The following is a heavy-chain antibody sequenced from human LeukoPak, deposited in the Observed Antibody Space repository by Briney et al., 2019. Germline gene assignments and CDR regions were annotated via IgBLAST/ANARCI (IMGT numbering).Heavy chain of an antibody. CDR3: AGGWLPDKNDF. CDR1: GDSISSYY. CDR2: IYYSGST. J-gene: IGHJ4*02. D-gene: IGHD5-24*01. Sequence: PSETLSLTCTVSGDSISSYYCSWIRQPPGKGLEWIGYIYYSGSTSYNPSLKSRVTISADTSNNHFSLRLTSVTAADTAVYYCAGGWLPDKNDFWGQGTLVTVSA. V-gene: IGHV4-59*01.